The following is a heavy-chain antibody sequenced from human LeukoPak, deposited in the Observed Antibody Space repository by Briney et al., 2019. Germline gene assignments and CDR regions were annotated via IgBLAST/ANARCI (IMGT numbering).Heavy chain of an antibody. J-gene: IGHJ6*03. D-gene: IGHD6-6*01. V-gene: IGHV1-69*05. CDR3: ARDARSDETYYYYYMDV. Sequence: SVKVSCKASGGTFSSYAISWVRQAPGQGLEWMGRIIPIFGTANYAQKFQGGVTITTDESTSTAYMELSSLRSEDTAVYYCARDARSDETYYYYYMDVWGKGTTVTVSS. CDR2: IIPIFGTA. CDR1: GGTFSSYA.